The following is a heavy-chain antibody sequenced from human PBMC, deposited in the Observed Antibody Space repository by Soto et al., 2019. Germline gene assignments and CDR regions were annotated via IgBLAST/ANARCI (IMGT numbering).Heavy chain of an antibody. J-gene: IGHJ6*02. Sequence: SVKVSCKASGGTFSSYAISWVRQAPGQGLEWMGGIIPIFGTANYAQKFQGRVTITADESTSTAYMELSSLRSEDTAVYYCARATGVNWGEYYYYYGMDVWGQGTTVTVSS. CDR3: ARATGVNWGEYYYYYGMDV. V-gene: IGHV1-69*13. CDR1: GGTFSSYA. CDR2: IIPIFGTA. D-gene: IGHD7-27*01.